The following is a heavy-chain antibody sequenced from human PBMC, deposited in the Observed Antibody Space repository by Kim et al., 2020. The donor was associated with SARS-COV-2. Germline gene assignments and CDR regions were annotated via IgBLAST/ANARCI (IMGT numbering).Heavy chain of an antibody. Sequence: ADSMRGRFTISRDNAKNSLYLQMNSLRAEDTAVYYCAREVFSNDMDVWGQGTTVTVSS. V-gene: IGHV3-7*03. CDR3: AREVFSNDMDV. J-gene: IGHJ6*02.